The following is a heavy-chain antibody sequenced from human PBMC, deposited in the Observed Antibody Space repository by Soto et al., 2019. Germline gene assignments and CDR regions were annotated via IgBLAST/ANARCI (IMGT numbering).Heavy chain of an antibody. J-gene: IGHJ4*02. D-gene: IGHD2-21*02. V-gene: IGHV4-31*03. CDR2: IYYSGST. Sequence: QVQLQESGPGLVKPSQTLSLTCTVSGGSISSGGYYWSWIRQHPGKGLEWIGYIYYSGSTYYNPSLKSRVTISLDTSKNQCALKLSSVTAADTAVYYCARVFCGGNCYPNYWGQGTLVTVSS. CDR3: ARVFCGGNCYPNY. CDR1: GGSISSGGYY.